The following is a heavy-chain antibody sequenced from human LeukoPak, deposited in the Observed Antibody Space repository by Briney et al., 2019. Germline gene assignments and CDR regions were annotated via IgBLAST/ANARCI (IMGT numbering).Heavy chain of an antibody. CDR2: IIPIFGTA. CDR1: GGTFSSYA. CDR3: ARDMGDYYDSSDYDY. V-gene: IGHV1-69*05. J-gene: IGHJ4*02. Sequence: SVKVSCKASGGTFSSYAISWVRQAPGQGLEWMGGIIPIFGTANYAQKLQGRVTMTTDTSTSTAYMELRSLRSDDTAVYYCARDMGDYYDSSDYDYWGQGTLVTVSS. D-gene: IGHD3-22*01.